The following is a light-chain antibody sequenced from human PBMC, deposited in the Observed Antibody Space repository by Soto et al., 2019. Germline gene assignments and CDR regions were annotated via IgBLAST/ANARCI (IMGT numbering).Light chain of an antibody. J-gene: IGKJ3*01. CDR1: QSISSY. CDR3: QQSYSTPLAT. V-gene: IGKV1-39*01. CDR2: AAS. Sequence: DIQMTQSPSSLSASVGDRVTITCRARQSISSYLNWYQQKPGKAPKLLIYAASSLQSGVPSRFSGSGSGTDFTLTISSLQPEDFATYYCQQSYSTPLATFGPGTKVDIK.